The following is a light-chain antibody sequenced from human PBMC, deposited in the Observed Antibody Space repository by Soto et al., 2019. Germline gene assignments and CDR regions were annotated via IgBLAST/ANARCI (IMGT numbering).Light chain of an antibody. CDR1: QSVLYSSNNNNY. CDR3: QQHYNAPFT. V-gene: IGKV4-1*01. Sequence: DIVMTQSPDSLAVSLGERATINCKSSQSVLYSSNNNNYLAWYQQKPGQPPQLLIYWASTRESGVPDRFSGSGSGTDFTLAISSLQAEDVAVYYCQQHYNAPFTFGGGTRVEIK. CDR2: WAS. J-gene: IGKJ4*01.